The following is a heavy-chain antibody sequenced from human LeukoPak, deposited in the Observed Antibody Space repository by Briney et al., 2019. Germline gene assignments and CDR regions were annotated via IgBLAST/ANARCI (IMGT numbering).Heavy chain of an antibody. J-gene: IGHJ4*02. CDR3: AREGITIFGVLTYYFDY. D-gene: IGHD3-3*01. V-gene: IGHV3-20*04. Sequence: GGSLRLSCAASGFTFSSYGMSWVRQAPGKGLEWVSGINWNGGSTGYADSVKGRFTISRDNAKNSLYLQMNSLRAEDTALYYCAREGITIFGVLTYYFDYWGQGTLVTVSS. CDR2: INWNGGST. CDR1: GFTFSSYG.